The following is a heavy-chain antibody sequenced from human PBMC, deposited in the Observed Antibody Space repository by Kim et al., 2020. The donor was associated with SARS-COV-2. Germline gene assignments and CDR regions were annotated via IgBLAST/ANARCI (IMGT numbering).Heavy chain of an antibody. CDR2: ISSSSSYT. CDR1: GFTFSDYY. Sequence: GGSLRLSCAASGFTFSDYYMSWIRQAPGKGLEWVSYISSSSSYTNYADSVKGRFTISRDNAKNSLYLQMNSLRAEDTAVYYCAREGCSSTSCGWYFDYWGQGTLVTVSS. J-gene: IGHJ4*02. CDR3: AREGCSSTSCGWYFDY. D-gene: IGHD2-2*01. V-gene: IGHV3-11*05.